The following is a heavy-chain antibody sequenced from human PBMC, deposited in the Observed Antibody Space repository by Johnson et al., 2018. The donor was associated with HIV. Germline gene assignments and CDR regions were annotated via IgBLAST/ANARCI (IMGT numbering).Heavy chain of an antibody. Sequence: VQLVESGGGLVKREGSLRLSCAPSGFIFSNAWMSWVRQAPGKGLEWVGRIKSQTDGGTTDYAASVKGRFTISRDDSKNTLYLQMNSLKTEDTAVYYCTTAIVGALINAFDIWGQGTMVTVSS. CDR1: GFIFSNAW. J-gene: IGHJ3*02. CDR2: IKSQTDGGTT. V-gene: IGHV3-15*01. D-gene: IGHD1-26*01. CDR3: TTAIVGALINAFDI.